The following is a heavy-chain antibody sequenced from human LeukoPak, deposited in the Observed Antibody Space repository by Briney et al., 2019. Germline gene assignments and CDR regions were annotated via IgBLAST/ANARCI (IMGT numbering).Heavy chain of an antibody. CDR3: ARGNYYDSSGYWALGAFDI. J-gene: IGHJ3*02. V-gene: IGHV1-2*02. CDR2: INPNSGGT. CDR1: GYTFTGYY. Sequence: ASVKVPCKASGYTFTGYYMHWVRQAPGQGLEWMGWINPNSGGTNYAQKFQGRVTMTRDTSISTAYMELSRLRSDDTAVYYCARGNYYDSSGYWALGAFDIWGQGTMVTVSS. D-gene: IGHD3-22*01.